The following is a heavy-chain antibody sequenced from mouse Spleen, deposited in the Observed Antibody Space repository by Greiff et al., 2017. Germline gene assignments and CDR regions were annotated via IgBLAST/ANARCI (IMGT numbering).Heavy chain of an antibody. V-gene: IGHV1-26*01. CDR2: INPNNGGT. D-gene: IGHD2-12*01. Sequence: EVQLQQSGPELVKPGASVKISCKASGYTFTDYYMNWVKQSHGKSLEWIGDINPNNGGTSYNQKFKGKATLTVDKSSSTAYMELRSLTSEDSAVYYCARNDGDFDYWGQGTTLIVSS. J-gene: IGHJ2*01. CDR1: GYTFTDYY. CDR3: ARNDGDFDY.